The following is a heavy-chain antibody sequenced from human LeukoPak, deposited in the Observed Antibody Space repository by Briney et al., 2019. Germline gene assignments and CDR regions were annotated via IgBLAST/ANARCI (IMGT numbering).Heavy chain of an antibody. CDR3: ARGQDGAPHYYYYMDV. Sequence: GGSLRLSCAASGFTFSSYWMSWVRQAPGKGLEWVANIKQDGNEKYYVDSVKGRFTISRDNAKNSLYLQMNSLRAEDTAVYYCARGQDGAPHYYYYMDVWGKGTTVTISS. CDR2: IKQDGNEK. J-gene: IGHJ6*03. V-gene: IGHV3-7*04. D-gene: IGHD3-10*01. CDR1: GFTFSSYW.